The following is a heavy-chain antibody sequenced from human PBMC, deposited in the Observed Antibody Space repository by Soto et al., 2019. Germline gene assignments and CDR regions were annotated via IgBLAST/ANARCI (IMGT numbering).Heavy chain of an antibody. Sequence: PGESLKISCKGSGYSFTSYWISWVRQMPGKGLEWMGRIDPSDSYTNYSPSFQGHVTISADKSISTAYLQWSSLKASDTAMYYCARLLSYYGSGSSDYYYYGMDVWGQGTTVTVS. CDR2: IDPSDSYT. J-gene: IGHJ6*02. CDR3: ARLLSYYGSGSSDYYYYGMDV. V-gene: IGHV5-10-1*01. D-gene: IGHD3-10*01. CDR1: GYSFTSYW.